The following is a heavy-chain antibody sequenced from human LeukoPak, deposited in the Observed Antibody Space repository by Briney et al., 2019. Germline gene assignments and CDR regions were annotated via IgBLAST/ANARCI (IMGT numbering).Heavy chain of an antibody. V-gene: IGHV1-69*05. D-gene: IGHD3-9*01. J-gene: IGHJ4*02. CDR1: GVTFSSYA. Sequence: SVKVSCKASGVTFSSYAISWVRQAPGQGLEWMGGIIPVFGTANYAQKFQGRVTITTDESTSTAYMELSSLRSEDTAVYYCASWRYDILTGFDYWGQGTLVTVSS. CDR2: IIPVFGTA. CDR3: ASWRYDILTGFDY.